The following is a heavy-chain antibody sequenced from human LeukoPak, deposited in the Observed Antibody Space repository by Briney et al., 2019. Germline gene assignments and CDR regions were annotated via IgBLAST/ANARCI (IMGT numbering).Heavy chain of an antibody. D-gene: IGHD2-15*01. CDR3: ARGEEGYCSGGSCHTHAFDI. J-gene: IGHJ3*02. CDR1: GGSISSYY. V-gene: IGHV4-59*01. CDR2: IYYSGST. Sequence: KPSETLSLTCTVSGGSISSYYWSWIRQPPGKGLEWIGYIYYSGSTNYNPSLKSRVTISVDTSKNQFSLKLSSVTAADTAVYYCARGEEGYCSGGSCHTHAFDIWGQGTMATVSS.